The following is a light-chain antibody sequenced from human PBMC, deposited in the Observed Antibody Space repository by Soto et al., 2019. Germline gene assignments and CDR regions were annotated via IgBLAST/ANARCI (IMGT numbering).Light chain of an antibody. J-gene: IGKJ1*01. CDR3: QQYASYPWT. CDR2: DAS. Sequence: DIQMTQSPSSLSASVGDRVTITCRASQSISRGLAWYQQKPGKAPNLLIYDASTLESGVPSRFSGSGSGTEFTLTISCLHPGDSATFYCQQYASYPWTFGRGTKVDIK. V-gene: IGKV1-5*01. CDR1: QSISRG.